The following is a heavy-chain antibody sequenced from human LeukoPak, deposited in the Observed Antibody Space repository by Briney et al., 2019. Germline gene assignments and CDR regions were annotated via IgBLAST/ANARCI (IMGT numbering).Heavy chain of an antibody. V-gene: IGHV3-11*01. D-gene: IGHD5-12*01. CDR1: GFTFSDYY. CDR2: ISSSGSTI. Sequence: PGGSPRLSCAASGFTFSDYYMSWIRQAPGKGLEWVSYISSSGSTIYYADSVKGRFTISRDNAKNSLYLQMNSLRAEDTAVYYCAREARWLHQKGYYFDYWGQGTLVTVSS. CDR3: AREARWLHQKGYYFDY. J-gene: IGHJ4*02.